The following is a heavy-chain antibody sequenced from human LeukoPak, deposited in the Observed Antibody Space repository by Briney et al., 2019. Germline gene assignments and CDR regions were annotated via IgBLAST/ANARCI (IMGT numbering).Heavy chain of an antibody. CDR3: ASYGGPYGTGYYFDY. V-gene: IGHV3-48*03. J-gene: IGHJ4*02. CDR2: ISSSGSTI. D-gene: IGHD1-1*01. CDR1: GFTFSSYE. Sequence: PGGSLRLSCAASGFTFSSYEMNWVRQARGKGLEWVSYISSSGSTIYYADSVKGRFTISRDNPKNSLYLQMNSLRAEDTAVYYCASYGGPYGTGYYFDYWGQGTLVTVSS.